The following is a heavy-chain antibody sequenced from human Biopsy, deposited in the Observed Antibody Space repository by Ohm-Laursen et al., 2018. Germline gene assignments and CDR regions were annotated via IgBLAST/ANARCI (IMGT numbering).Heavy chain of an antibody. Sequence: GTLSLTCTVSGGSVSSNVAYWAWIRQPPGKGPESIGSIFYSGITYYNPSLQSRVTMSVDTSKNQFSLNLTSVTAADTAVYYCARHPTGFWFDPWGQGTLVIVSS. CDR3: ARHPTGFWFDP. J-gene: IGHJ5*02. CDR1: GGSVSSNVAY. V-gene: IGHV4-39*01. CDR2: IFYSGIT.